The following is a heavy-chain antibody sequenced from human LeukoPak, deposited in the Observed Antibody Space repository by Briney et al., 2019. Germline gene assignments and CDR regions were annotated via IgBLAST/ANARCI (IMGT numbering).Heavy chain of an antibody. V-gene: IGHV1-24*01. J-gene: IGHJ4*02. CDR1: GYTLTELP. CDR3: ATGTSGSYYVGIVRPIDY. Sequence: ASVKVSCKVSGYTLTELPIHWVRQAPGKGLERMGGIDPDDGETVYAQMLQGRVTMTEDTSPNTASMELSSLRSEDTAVYHCATGTSGSYYVGIVRPIDYWGQGTLITVSS. CDR2: IDPDDGET. D-gene: IGHD1-26*01.